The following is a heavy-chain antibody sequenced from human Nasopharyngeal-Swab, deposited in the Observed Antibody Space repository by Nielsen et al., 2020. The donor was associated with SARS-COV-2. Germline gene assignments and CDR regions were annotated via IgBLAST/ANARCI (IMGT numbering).Heavy chain of an antibody. CDR1: GFTFSSYA. D-gene: IGHD4-23*01. CDR2: ISGRGGST. J-gene: IGHJ4*02. CDR3: AKDLGVESPLWFDY. V-gene: IGHV3-23*01. Sequence: GGSLRLSCTASGFTFSSYAMSWVRQAPGKGLEGVSEISGRGGSTYYAESVKGRFTISRDNSKNTLYLQMSSLRAEDTAIYYCAKDLGVESPLWFDYWGQGTLLTVSS.